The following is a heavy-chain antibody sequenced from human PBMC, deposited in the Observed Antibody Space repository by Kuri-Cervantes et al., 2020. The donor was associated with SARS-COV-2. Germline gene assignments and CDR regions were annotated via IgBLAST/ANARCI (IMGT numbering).Heavy chain of an antibody. CDR1: GFTFSSYW. D-gene: IGHD3-22*01. V-gene: IGHV3-23*01. J-gene: IGHJ6*03. CDR2: ISGSGGST. CDR3: AKDYYDSSGSNYYYYYMDV. Sequence: GESLKISCAASGFTFSSYWMSWVRQAPGKGLEWVSAISGSGGSTYYADSVKGRFTISRDNSKNTLYLQMNSLRVEDTAVYYCAKDYYDSSGSNYYYYYMDVWGKGTTVTVSS.